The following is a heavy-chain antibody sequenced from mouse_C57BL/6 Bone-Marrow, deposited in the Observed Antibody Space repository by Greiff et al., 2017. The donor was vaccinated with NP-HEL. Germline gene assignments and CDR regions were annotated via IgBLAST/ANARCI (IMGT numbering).Heavy chain of an antibody. V-gene: IGHV1-15*01. D-gene: IGHD1-1*01. J-gene: IGHJ1*03. Sequence: VQVVESGAELVRPGASVTLSCKASGYTFTDYEMHWVKQTPVHGLEWIGAIDPETGGTAYNQKFKGKAILTADKSSSTAYMELRSLTSEDSAVDYCTLYYYGSSHWYFDVWGTGTTVTVSS. CDR3: TLYYYGSSHWYFDV. CDR2: IDPETGGT. CDR1: GYTFTDYE.